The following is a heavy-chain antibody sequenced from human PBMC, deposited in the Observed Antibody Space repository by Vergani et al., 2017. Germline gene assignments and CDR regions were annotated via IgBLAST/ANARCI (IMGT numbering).Heavy chain of an antibody. CDR2: IGTAGDT. Sequence: EVQLVESGGGLVQPGGSLRLSCAASGFTFSTYDMHWVRQATGKGLEWVSAIGTAGDTYYPGSVKGRFTISRENAKNSLYLQMNSLRAEDTAVYYCAKNDQLLFPGYYYYYMDVWGKGTTVTVSS. V-gene: IGHV3-13*01. J-gene: IGHJ6*03. CDR3: AKNDQLLFPGYYYYYMDV. CDR1: GFTFSTYD. D-gene: IGHD2-2*01.